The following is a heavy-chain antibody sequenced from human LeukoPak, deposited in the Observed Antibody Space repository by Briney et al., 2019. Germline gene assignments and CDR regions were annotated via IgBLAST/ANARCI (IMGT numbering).Heavy chain of an antibody. D-gene: IGHD3-22*01. CDR1: GYTFTDFG. Sequence: ASVKVSCNASGYTFTDFGISWVRQAPGQGPEWMAWVSAYNGNTNYVQKFQDRVAVTTDTSASTAYMELRSLRSDDTAVYYCARARNYYDSSGTPIDYWGQGTLVTVSS. CDR3: ARARNYYDSSGTPIDY. CDR2: VSAYNGNT. V-gene: IGHV1-18*01. J-gene: IGHJ4*02.